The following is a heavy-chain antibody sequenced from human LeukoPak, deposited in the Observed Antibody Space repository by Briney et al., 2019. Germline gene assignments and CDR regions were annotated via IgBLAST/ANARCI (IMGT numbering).Heavy chain of an antibody. D-gene: IGHD6-6*01. CDR1: GYSISSGYY. V-gene: IGHV4-38-2*01. CDR3: ARGPSSSDWFDP. CDR2: IYHSGST. J-gene: IGHJ5*02. Sequence: PSETLSLTCAVSGYSISSGYYWGWIRQPPGKGLEWIGNIYHSGSTYYNPSLKSRVTISVDTSKNQVSLKLSSVTAADTAVYYCARGPSSSDWFDPWGQGTLVTVS.